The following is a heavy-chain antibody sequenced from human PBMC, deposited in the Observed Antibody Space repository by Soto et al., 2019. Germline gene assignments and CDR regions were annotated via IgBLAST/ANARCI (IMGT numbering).Heavy chain of an antibody. CDR1: GFTFGDYA. Sequence: PGGSLRLSCAASGFTFGDYAMTWVRQAPGKGLEWVAAITPNGGGTYYADSVKGRFTVSRDNSKNTLYLQMNGLRVEDTAIYYCSREYYSSGTHWGQGTLVTVSS. CDR2: ITPNGGGT. V-gene: IGHV3-23*01. J-gene: IGHJ1*01. D-gene: IGHD3-10*01. CDR3: SREYYSSGTH.